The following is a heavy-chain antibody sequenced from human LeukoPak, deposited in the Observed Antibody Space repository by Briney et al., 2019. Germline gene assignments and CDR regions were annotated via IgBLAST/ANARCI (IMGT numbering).Heavy chain of an antibody. Sequence: QSGGSLRLSCAAFGLIFSDHYMDWVRQAPGKGLEWVAATSSSDAGTYHADSVRGRFTISRDNSKNTLYLQMNSLRAEDAAVYFCAKAPVTSCRGAYCYPFDSWGQGTLVTVSS. CDR2: TSSSDAGT. V-gene: IGHV3-23*01. J-gene: IGHJ4*02. CDR3: AKAPVTSCRGAYCYPFDS. CDR1: GLIFSDHY. D-gene: IGHD2-21*01.